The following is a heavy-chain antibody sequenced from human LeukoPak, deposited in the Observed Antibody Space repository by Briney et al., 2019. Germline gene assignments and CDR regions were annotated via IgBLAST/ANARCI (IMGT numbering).Heavy chain of an antibody. V-gene: IGHV3-9*01. CDR3: VMGDGYCGGDCYSDFDY. CDR1: GFTFDDYA. Sequence: GGSLRLSCAASGFTFDDYAMHWVRQAPGKGLGWVSGISWNSGSIGYADSVKGRFTISRDNAKNSLYLQMNSLRAEDTALYYCVMGDGYCGGDCYSDFDYWGQGTLVTVSS. CDR2: ISWNSGSI. J-gene: IGHJ4*02. D-gene: IGHD2-21*02.